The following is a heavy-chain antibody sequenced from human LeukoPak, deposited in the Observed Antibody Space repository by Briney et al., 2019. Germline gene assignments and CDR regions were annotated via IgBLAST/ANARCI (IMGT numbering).Heavy chain of an antibody. Sequence: GSLRLSCAASGFTFSSYSMNWVRQAPGKGLEWVSSLTSSSSYIYYADSVKGRFTISRDNAKNSLYLQMNSLRAEDTAVYYCAKDSGSYYEGGWFDPWGQGTLVTVSS. CDR2: LTSSSSYI. D-gene: IGHD1-26*01. CDR3: AKDSGSYYEGGWFDP. CDR1: GFTFSSYS. J-gene: IGHJ5*02. V-gene: IGHV3-21*04.